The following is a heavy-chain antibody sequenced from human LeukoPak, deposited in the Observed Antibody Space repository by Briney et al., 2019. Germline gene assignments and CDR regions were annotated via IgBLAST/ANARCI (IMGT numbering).Heavy chain of an antibody. J-gene: IGHJ6*03. CDR3: ARERGYLRPPSFYYYYMDV. D-gene: IGHD5-12*01. V-gene: IGHV4-4*07. Sequence: PSETLSLTCTVSGGSISSYYWSWIRQPAGKGLEWIGRIYTSGSTNYNPSLKSRVTMSVDTSKNQFSLKLSSVTAADTAAYYCARERGYLRPPSFYYYYMDVWGKGTTVTVSS. CDR2: IYTSGST. CDR1: GGSISSYY.